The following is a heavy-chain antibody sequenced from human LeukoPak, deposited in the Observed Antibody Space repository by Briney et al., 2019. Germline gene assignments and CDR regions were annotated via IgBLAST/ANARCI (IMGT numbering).Heavy chain of an antibody. Sequence: PSETPSLHRPCPGGPLLRSSYFWGWIRPSPGKGVEGIWNIYYSGNTYYNPSLKSRVTISVDTSKNQFSLQLTSVTAADTAVYYCARSDSSSSLVLGSYYGMDAWGQGTTVTVSS. CDR2: IYYSGNT. V-gene: IGHV4-39*01. CDR1: GGPLLRSSYF. CDR3: ARSDSSSSLVLGSYYGMDA. D-gene: IGHD6-6*01. J-gene: IGHJ6*02.